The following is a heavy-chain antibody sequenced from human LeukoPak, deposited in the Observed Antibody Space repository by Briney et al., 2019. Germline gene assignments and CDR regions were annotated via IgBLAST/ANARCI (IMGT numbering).Heavy chain of an antibody. CDR2: INWNGGNK. Sequence: GVSLRLSCAASGFTFYDYGLSWLPPAPGKGLEWVSGINWNGGNKGHADSVRGRFTIARDNAKNSLYLQMNSLRAEDTALYYCAGHTSGDYYVDYWGQGTLVTVSS. CDR3: AGHTSGDYYVDY. J-gene: IGHJ4*02. CDR1: GFTFYDYG. V-gene: IGHV3-20*04. D-gene: IGHD2-2*01.